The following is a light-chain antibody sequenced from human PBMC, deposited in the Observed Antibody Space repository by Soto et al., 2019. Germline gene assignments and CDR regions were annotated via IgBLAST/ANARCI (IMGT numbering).Light chain of an antibody. CDR1: SSDVGGYNY. V-gene: IGLV2-14*01. CDR2: EVS. J-gene: IGLJ2*01. CDR3: GSYTSSSTVV. Sequence: QSVLTQPASVSGSPGQSITISCTGTSSDVGGYNYVSWYQQHPGKAPKLMIYEVSNRPSGVSNRFSGSKSGNTASLTISGLQAEDEADYYCGSYTSSSTVVFGGGTMLTVL.